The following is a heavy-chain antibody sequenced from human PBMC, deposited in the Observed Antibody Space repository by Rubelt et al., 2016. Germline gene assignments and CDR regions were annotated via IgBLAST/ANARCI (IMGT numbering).Heavy chain of an antibody. Sequence: QVQLQESGPGLVKPSETLSLTCTVSGYSISSGNYWGWVRQTPGEGLAWIGSVFYSGSTYSNPSLKGRVSMSVDTSKNQFSLKLSSVTAADTGVYYCARHGTPYIRTETAYNWFDPWGQGTLVTVSS. J-gene: IGHJ5*02. D-gene: IGHD1-1*01. V-gene: IGHV4-38-2*02. CDR3: ARHGTPYIRTETAYNWFDP. CDR1: GYSISSGNY. CDR2: VFYSGST.